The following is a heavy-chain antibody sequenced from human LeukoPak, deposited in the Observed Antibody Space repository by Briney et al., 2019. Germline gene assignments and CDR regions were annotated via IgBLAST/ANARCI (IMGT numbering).Heavy chain of an antibody. Sequence: GGSLRLSCAASGFTFSHYAIHWVRQAPGKGLEWVSLISSNAANRYYAESVKGRFTIDRDNSKNTVYLQMNSLRPDDTALYSCARQESRGCLYEGLDYWGQGTLVTVSS. CDR2: ISSNAANR. D-gene: IGHD3-22*01. CDR3: ARQESRGCLYEGLDY. J-gene: IGHJ4*02. CDR1: GFTFSHYA. V-gene: IGHV3-30*04.